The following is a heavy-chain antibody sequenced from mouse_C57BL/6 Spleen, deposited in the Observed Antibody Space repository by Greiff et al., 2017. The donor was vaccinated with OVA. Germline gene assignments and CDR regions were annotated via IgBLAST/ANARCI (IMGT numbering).Heavy chain of an antibody. CDR3: AREERGLFAY. D-gene: IGHD3-1*01. CDR1: GYAFTNYL. J-gene: IGHJ3*01. V-gene: IGHV1-54*01. CDR2: INPGGGGT. Sequence: QVQLQQSGPELVRPGTSVKVSCKASGYAFTNYLIEWVKQRPGQGLEWIGVINPGGGGTNYNEKFKGKATLTADKSSSTAYMQLSSLTSEDSAVYFCAREERGLFAYWGQGTLVTVSA.